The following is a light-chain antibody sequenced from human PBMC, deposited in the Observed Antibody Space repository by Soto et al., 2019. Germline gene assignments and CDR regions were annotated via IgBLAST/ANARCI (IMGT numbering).Light chain of an antibody. J-gene: IGKJ2*01. CDR3: RQGTHWPPYT. CDR2: KVS. Sequence: DVVMTQSPLSLPVTLGQPASISCRSSQSLAYSDGNTYLNWFQQRPGQSPRRLIYKVSNRDSGVLDRFTGSGSGTDFTLKISRVEAEDVWVYYCRQGTHWPPYTFGQGTKLEIK. V-gene: IGKV2-30*01. CDR1: QSLAYSDGNTY.